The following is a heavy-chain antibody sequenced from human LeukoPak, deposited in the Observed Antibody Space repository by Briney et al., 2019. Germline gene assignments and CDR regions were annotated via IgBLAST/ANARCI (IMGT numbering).Heavy chain of an antibody. V-gene: IGHV3-30*18. D-gene: IGHD3-22*01. CDR1: GFTLSSYG. J-gene: IGHJ4*02. CDR2: ISYDGSNK. CDR3: AKSNSYDSSGYSFDY. Sequence: GGSLRLSCATSGFTLSSYGMHWVRQAPGKGLEWVAVISYDGSNKYYADSVKGRFTISRDNSKNTLYLQMNSLRAEDTAVYYCAKSNSYDSSGYSFDYWGQGTLVTVSS.